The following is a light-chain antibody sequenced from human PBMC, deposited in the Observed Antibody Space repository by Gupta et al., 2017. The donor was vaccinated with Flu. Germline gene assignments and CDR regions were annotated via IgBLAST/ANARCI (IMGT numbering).Light chain of an antibody. CDR3: QQDYSTPLT. CDR1: QSGCYSPHNRNY. V-gene: IGKV4-1*01. Sequence: SLGERATINCKSSQSGCYSPHNRNYLAWYQQRPGQPPKLLIYWASTRESGVPDRFSGSGSGTDFTLTISSLQAEDVAVYYCQQDYSTPLTFGGGTKVEIK. J-gene: IGKJ4*01. CDR2: WAS.